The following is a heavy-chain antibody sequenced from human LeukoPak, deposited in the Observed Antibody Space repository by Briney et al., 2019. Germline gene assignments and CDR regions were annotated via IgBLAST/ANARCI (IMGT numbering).Heavy chain of an antibody. J-gene: IGHJ4*02. D-gene: IGHD6-13*01. CDR3: ARASEGIGYFDT. Sequence: GGSLRLSCAASGFTFSSYAMHWVRQAPGKGLEWVAVISYDGSNKYYADSVKGRFTISRDNSKNTLYLQMNSLRAEGTAVYYCARASEGIGYFDTWGRGSLVTVSS. CDR1: GFTFSSYA. CDR2: ISYDGSNK. V-gene: IGHV3-30-3*01.